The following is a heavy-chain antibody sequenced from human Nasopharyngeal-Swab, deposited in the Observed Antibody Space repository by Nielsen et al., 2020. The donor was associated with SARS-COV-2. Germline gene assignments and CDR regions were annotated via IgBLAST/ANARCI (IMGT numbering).Heavy chain of an antibody. D-gene: IGHD3-3*01. V-gene: IGHV3-30*03. CDR2: ISYDGSNK. Sequence: GESLKISCAASGFTFSSYGMHWVRQAPGKGLEWVAVISYDGSNKYYADSVKGRFTISRDNAKNSLYLQMNSLRAEDTAVYYCASGDFWSGYYAYWGQGTLVTVSS. J-gene: IGHJ4*02. CDR1: GFTFSSYG. CDR3: ASGDFWSGYYAY.